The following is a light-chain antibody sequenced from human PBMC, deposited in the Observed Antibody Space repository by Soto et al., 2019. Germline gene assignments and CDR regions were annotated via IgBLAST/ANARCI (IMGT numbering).Light chain of an antibody. J-gene: IGLJ3*02. CDR2: SNN. V-gene: IGLV1-44*01. Sequence: QSVLIQPSSASGTPGQRVTMSCSGSSSNIGSNTIKWYQQFPGTAPKLLIYSNNQRPSGVPDRFSGSKSGTSASLAISGLQSEDEADYYCAAWDGSLNGVLFGGGTKLTVL. CDR1: SSNIGSNT. CDR3: AAWDGSLNGVL.